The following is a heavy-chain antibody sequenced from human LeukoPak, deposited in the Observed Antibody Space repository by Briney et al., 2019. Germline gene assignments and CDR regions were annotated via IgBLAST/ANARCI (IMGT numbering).Heavy chain of an antibody. CDR1: AFTFSSYW. CDR3: AKSSRYGTGWYGRIDY. D-gene: IGHD6-19*01. Sequence: GGSLRLSCAASAFTFSSYWMSWVRQAPGKGLEWVANIKEDGSEKYYVDSVKGRFTISRDNAKSSLYLQMNSLRADDTAVYYCAKSSRYGTGWYGRIDYWGQGTLVTVS. J-gene: IGHJ4*02. CDR2: IKEDGSEK. V-gene: IGHV3-7*03.